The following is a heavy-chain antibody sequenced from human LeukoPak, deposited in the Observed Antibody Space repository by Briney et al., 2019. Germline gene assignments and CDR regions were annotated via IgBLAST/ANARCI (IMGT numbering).Heavy chain of an antibody. Sequence: SETLSLTCTVSGGSISSYYWSWIRQPAGKGLEWIGRIYTSGSTNYNPSLKSRVTMSVDTSKNQFSLKLSSVTAAGTAVYYCARDVPYYYDSNGAFDIWGQGTMVTVSS. D-gene: IGHD3-22*01. CDR2: IYTSGST. J-gene: IGHJ3*02. CDR1: GGSISSYY. CDR3: ARDVPYYYDSNGAFDI. V-gene: IGHV4-4*07.